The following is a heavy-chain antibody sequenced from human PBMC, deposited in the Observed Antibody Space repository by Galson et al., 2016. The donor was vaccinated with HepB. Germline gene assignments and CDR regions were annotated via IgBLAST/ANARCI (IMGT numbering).Heavy chain of an antibody. J-gene: IGHJ6*02. CDR1: GGSISSYY. CDR3: ARSFRPGGILWFGGIYYGMDV. D-gene: IGHD3-10*01. Sequence: SETLSLTCTVSGGSISSYYWSWIRQPPGKGLEWLGYIYYRGSTNYNPSIKSRVPISVDTSKNQFSLKLSSVTAADTAVYYCARSFRPGGILWFGGIYYGMDVWGQGTTVTVSS. CDR2: IYYRGST. V-gene: IGHV4-59*08.